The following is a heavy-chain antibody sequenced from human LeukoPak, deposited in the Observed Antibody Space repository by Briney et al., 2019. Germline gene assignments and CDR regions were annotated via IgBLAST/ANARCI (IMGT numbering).Heavy chain of an antibody. CDR1: GGSFSGYY. CDR2: INHSGST. J-gene: IGHJ4*02. D-gene: IGHD6-19*01. Sequence: SEALSLTCAVYGGSFSGYYWSWIRQPPGKGLEWIGEINHSGSTNYNPSLKSRVTISVDTSKNQFSLKLSSVTAADTAVYYCARGRGMAVADRSSDYWGQGTLVTVSS. V-gene: IGHV4-34*01. CDR3: ARGRGMAVADRSSDY.